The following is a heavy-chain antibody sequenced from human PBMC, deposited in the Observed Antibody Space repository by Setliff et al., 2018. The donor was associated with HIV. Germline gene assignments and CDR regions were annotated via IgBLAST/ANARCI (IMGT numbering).Heavy chain of an antibody. Sequence: KTSETLSLTCSVSGGSIGGYSWGWIWQSPGKGLEWIGYIYPSTSANYNPSLKSRVRILLDTSKNQFSLRLTSVTAADTAVYFCARRPMVRGFGRYYFDYWGQGLWSPSPQ. J-gene: IGHJ4*02. CDR3: ARRPMVRGFGRYYFDY. V-gene: IGHV4-4*09. D-gene: IGHD3-10*01. CDR1: GGSIGGYS. CDR2: IYPSTSA.